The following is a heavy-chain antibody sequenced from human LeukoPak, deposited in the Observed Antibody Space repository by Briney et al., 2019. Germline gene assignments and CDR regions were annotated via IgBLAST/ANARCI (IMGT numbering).Heavy chain of an antibody. CDR1: GFSLSSSGVG. Sequence: SGPTLVKPTQTLTLTCTFSGFSLSSSGVGVGWIRQPPGKALEWLALIYWNADKRYNSALKSRLTITKDTSKSQVVLTMTNMDPVDTATYYCARLIRFAESYNWFDPWGQGTLVTVSS. CDR3: ARLIRFAESYNWFDP. V-gene: IGHV2-5*01. CDR2: IYWNADK. D-gene: IGHD3-10*01. J-gene: IGHJ5*02.